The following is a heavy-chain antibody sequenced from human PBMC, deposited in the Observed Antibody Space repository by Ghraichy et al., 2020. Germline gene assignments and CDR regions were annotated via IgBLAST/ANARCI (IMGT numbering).Heavy chain of an antibody. CDR3: AKDRFRYCSSTSCYFGDY. J-gene: IGHJ4*02. D-gene: IGHD2-2*01. CDR2: ISYDGSNK. Sequence: GGSLRLTCAASGFTFSSYGMHWVRQAPGKGLEWVAVISYDGSNKYYADSVKGRFTISRDNSKNTLYLQMNSLRAEDTAVYYCAKDRFRYCSSTSCYFGDYWGQGTLVTVSS. V-gene: IGHV3-30*18. CDR1: GFTFSSYG.